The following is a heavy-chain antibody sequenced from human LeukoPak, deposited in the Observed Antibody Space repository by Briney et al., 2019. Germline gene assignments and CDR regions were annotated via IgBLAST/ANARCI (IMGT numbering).Heavy chain of an antibody. CDR2: INSDGSWT. CDR1: GTYW. D-gene: IGHD2/OR15-2a*01. V-gene: IGHV3-74*01. J-gene: IGHJ4*02. CDR3: VTFYETY. Sequence: GGSLRLSCAASGTYWMHWVRQAPGKGLVWVSHINSDGSWTGYADSVKGRFTISRDNAKNTVSLQMNNLRAEDTAVYYCVTFYETYWGRGTLVTVSS.